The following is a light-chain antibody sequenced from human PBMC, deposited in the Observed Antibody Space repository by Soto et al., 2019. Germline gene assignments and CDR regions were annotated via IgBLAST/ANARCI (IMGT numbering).Light chain of an antibody. CDR1: SSDVGGYNY. CDR3: SSYTSSSTLYV. Sequence: QSALTQPASVSGSPGQSITISCTGTSSDVGGYNYVSWYQQHPGKAPKLMIYEVSNRPSGVSTRLSGSKSGNTASLTISGRQAEDEADYYCSSYTSSSTLYVFGTGTKLTVL. CDR2: EVS. J-gene: IGLJ1*01. V-gene: IGLV2-14*01.